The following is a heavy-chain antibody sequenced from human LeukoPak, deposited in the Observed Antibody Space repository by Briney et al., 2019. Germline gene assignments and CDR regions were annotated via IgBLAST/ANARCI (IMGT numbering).Heavy chain of an antibody. Sequence: GESLKISCKGSGYSFTNYWIGWVRQMPGKGLEWMGTIYPGDSDTRYSPSFQGQVTISADKSISTAYLQWSSLKASDTAMYYCARHRPDDSGYDRGLDYWGQGTLVTVSS. V-gene: IGHV5-51*01. CDR1: GYSFTNYW. CDR2: IYPGDSDT. D-gene: IGHD5-12*01. CDR3: ARHRPDDSGYDRGLDY. J-gene: IGHJ4*02.